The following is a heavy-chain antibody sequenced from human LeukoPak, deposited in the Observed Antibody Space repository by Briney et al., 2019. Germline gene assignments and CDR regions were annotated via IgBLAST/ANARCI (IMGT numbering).Heavy chain of an antibody. CDR1: GFTVSSNS. J-gene: IGHJ4*02. Sequence: GGSLRLSCTVSGFTVSSNSMSWVRQAPGKGLEWVYFIYSGGNTHNSDSVKGRFTISRDNSKNTLSLQMNSLRAEDTAIYYCTRSGYRHPYHFDSWGQGTLVTVSS. CDR3: TRSGYRHPYHFDS. CDR2: IYSGGNT. D-gene: IGHD3-22*01. V-gene: IGHV3-53*01.